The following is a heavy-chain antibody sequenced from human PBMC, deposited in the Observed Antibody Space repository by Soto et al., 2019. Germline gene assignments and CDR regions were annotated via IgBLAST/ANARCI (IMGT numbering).Heavy chain of an antibody. CDR2: IYYSGST. CDR3: ARRNVVVITSLAKINWFDP. J-gene: IGHJ5*02. CDR1: GGSISSSSYY. D-gene: IGHD3-22*01. V-gene: IGHV4-39*01. Sequence: QLQLQESGPGLVKPSETLSLTCTVSGGSISSSSYYWGWIRQPPGKGLEWIGSIYYSGSTYYNPSLKSRVTISVDTSKNQFSLKLSSVTAADTAVYYCARRNVVVITSLAKINWFDPWGQGTLVTVSS.